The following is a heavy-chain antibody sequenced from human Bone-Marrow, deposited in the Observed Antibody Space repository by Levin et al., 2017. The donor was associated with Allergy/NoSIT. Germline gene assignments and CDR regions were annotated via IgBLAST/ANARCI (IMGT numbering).Heavy chain of an antibody. J-gene: IGHJ4*02. CDR3: ARDRGVTAIPFDY. CDR1: GFTFTNYA. CDR2: FSGSGGIT. V-gene: IGHV3-23*01. D-gene: IGHD2-21*02. Sequence: GESLKISCAASGFTFTNYAMSWVRQAPGKGLEWVSAFSGSGGITYYADSVRGRFTISRDNSKNTLYLQMNSLRAEDTAVYYCARDRGVTAIPFDYWGQGTLVTVSS.